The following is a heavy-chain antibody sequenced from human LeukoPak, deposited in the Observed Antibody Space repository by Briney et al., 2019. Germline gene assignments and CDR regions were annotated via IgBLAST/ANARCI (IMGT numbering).Heavy chain of an antibody. CDR2: ISGSGGST. D-gene: IGHD2-2*01. CDR3: ARHRVVPAATFDY. CDR1: GFTFSSYA. Sequence: GGSLRLSCAASGFTFSSYAMRWVRQAPGKGLEWVSAISGSGGSTYYADSVKGRFTISRDNSKNTLYLQMNSLRAEDTAVYYCARHRVVPAATFDYWGQGTLVTVSS. V-gene: IGHV3-23*01. J-gene: IGHJ4*02.